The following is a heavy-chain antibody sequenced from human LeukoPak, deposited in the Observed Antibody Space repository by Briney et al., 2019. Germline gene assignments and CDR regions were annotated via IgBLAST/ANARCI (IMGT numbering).Heavy chain of an antibody. CDR2: INRDGTEE. CDR1: GFTFISHW. J-gene: IGHJ4*02. Sequence: LTGGSLRLSCAASGFTFISHWFSWVRQAPGKGLEWVANINRDGTEEYYLDSVKGRFTISRDNAKNSLYLQMNSLIAEDTAVYYCARYTSGTSDYWGQGTQVTVSS. D-gene: IGHD6-13*01. CDR3: ARYTSGTSDY. V-gene: IGHV3-7*01.